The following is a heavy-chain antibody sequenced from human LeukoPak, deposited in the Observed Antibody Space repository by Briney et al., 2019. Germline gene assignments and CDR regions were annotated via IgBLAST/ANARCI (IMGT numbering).Heavy chain of an antibody. Sequence: SETLSLTCTVSGGSISSYYWSWIRQPPGKGLEWIGYIYYSGSTNYNPSLKSRVTISVDTSKNQFSLKLSSVTAADTAVYYCARSAGYSSSWYGWFDPWGQGTLVTVPS. CDR3: ARSAGYSSSWYGWFDP. D-gene: IGHD6-13*01. J-gene: IGHJ5*02. CDR1: GGSISSYY. V-gene: IGHV4-59*01. CDR2: IYYSGST.